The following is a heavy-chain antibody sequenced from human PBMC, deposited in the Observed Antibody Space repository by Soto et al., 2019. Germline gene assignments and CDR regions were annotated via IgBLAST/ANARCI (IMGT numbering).Heavy chain of an antibody. CDR2: ISRDGTNK. J-gene: IGHJ4*02. V-gene: IGHV3-30*04. CDR3: ARSRSGAVADSFDF. D-gene: IGHD3-10*01. CDR1: GFTFRSFA. Sequence: GGSLRLSCAASGFTFRSFAIHWVRQAPGKGLEWVAVISRDGTNKYYVDSGKGRCTISRDNSKDTVYLQMNSLRDEDSAMFYCARSRSGAVADSFDFWGQGTLVTVSS.